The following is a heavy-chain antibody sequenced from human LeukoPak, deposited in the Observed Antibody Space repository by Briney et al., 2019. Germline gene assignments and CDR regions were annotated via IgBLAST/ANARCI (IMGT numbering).Heavy chain of an antibody. V-gene: IGHV3-7*01. CDR2: IEQDGSEK. D-gene: IGHD6-19*01. Sequence: GGSLRLSCAASGFTFSSYWMSWVRQAPGKGLEWVANIEQDGSEKYYVDSVKGRFTISRDNAKNSLSLQMNSVRDEDTAVYYCATKQWLAPPPDSWGQGTPVTVSS. J-gene: IGHJ4*02. CDR1: GFTFSSYW. CDR3: ATKQWLAPPPDS.